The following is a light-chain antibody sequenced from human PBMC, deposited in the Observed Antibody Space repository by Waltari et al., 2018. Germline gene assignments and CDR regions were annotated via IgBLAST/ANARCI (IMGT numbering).Light chain of an antibody. V-gene: IGKV1-5*03. CDR2: EVS. CDR1: QTVNNW. J-gene: IGKJ1*01. Sequence: DIQMTQSPSTLSASIGDKGPITCRASQTVNNWLAWYQLKPGKAPKLLIYEVSTLDSGVPSRFSGSGSATEFTLTIASLQPEDIATYYCQQYKNLPRTFGQGTKVEIK. CDR3: QQYKNLPRT.